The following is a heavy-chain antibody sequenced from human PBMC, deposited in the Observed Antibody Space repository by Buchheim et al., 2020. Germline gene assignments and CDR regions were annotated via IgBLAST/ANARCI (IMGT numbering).Heavy chain of an antibody. CDR2: IDPSDSYT. CDR3: AGQDYDILTGNFYTRYFDY. V-gene: IGHV5-10-1*03. J-gene: IGHJ4*02. D-gene: IGHD3-9*01. CDR1: GYSFTTYW. Sequence: EVQLVQSGAEVKKPGESLRISCKGSGYSFTTYWIAWVRQMPGKGLEWMGRIDPSDSYTTYNPSFQGDVTISADNSISTSYLQWSSLKASDTAMYYCAGQDYDILTGNFYTRYFDYWGQGTL.